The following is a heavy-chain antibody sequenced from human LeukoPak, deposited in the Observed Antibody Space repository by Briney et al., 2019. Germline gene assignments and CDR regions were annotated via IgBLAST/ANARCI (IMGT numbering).Heavy chain of an antibody. CDR2: IYHSGST. CDR3: ALTDAFDI. CDR1: GYSINSGYY. J-gene: IGHJ3*02. V-gene: IGHV4-38-2*01. Sequence: SETLSLTCAVSGYSINSGYYWGWIRQPPGKGLEWIGSIYHSGSTYYNPSLKSRVTISVDTSKNQFSLKLSSVTAADTAVYYCALTDAFDIWGQGTMVTVSS.